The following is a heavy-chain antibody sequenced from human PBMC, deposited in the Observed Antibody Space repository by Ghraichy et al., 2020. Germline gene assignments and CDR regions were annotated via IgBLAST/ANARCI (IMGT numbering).Heavy chain of an antibody. D-gene: IGHD6-13*01. V-gene: IGHV3-23*01. J-gene: IGHJ4*02. CDR3: AKALLSWAAADY. Sequence: GGSLRLSCAASGFTFSSNAMSRVRQAPGKGLEWVSGIGSDERTHYADSVKGRFSISRDNSKNTLYLQMSSIRDEDTAVYYCAKALLSWAAADYWGQGTLVTVSS. CDR2: IGSDERT. CDR1: GFTFSSNA.